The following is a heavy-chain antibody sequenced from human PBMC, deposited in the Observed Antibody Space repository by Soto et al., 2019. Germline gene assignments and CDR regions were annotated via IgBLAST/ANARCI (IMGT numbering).Heavy chain of an antibody. CDR1: GGSISSYY. CDR2: IYYSGST. CDR3: ARRWGYSFDY. V-gene: IGHV4-39*01. D-gene: IGHD7-27*01. Sequence: QLQLQESGPGLVKPSETLSLTCTVSGGSISSYYWGWIRRPPGKGLEWIGSIYYSGSTYYNPSLKSRATISVDTSKNPFSLKLSSVTAADTAVYYCARRWGYSFDYWGQGTLVTVSS. J-gene: IGHJ4*02.